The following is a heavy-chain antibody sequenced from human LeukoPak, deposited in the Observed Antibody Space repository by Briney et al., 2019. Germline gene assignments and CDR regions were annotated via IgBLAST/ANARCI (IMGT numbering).Heavy chain of an antibody. Sequence: GGSLRLSCTASGFSFVNFEIHWVRQAPGKGLEWVAVTSSDQSIKIYTDSVKGRFTISRDNSKNTLYLQMNSLRAEDTAVYYCARDLSGSYYFDYWGQGTLVTVSS. D-gene: IGHD1-26*01. CDR3: ARDLSGSYYFDY. J-gene: IGHJ4*02. CDR1: GFSFVNFE. CDR2: TSSDQSIK. V-gene: IGHV3-30*14.